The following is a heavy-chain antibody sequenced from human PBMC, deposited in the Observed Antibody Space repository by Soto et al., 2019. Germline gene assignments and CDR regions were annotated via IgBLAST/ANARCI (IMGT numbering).Heavy chain of an antibody. D-gene: IGHD2-15*01. CDR3: ARQGCSGGSCYETDTAMAMDV. Sequence: PGESLKTFCKGSGYSFTSYWMGWGRQMPGKGLEWMGIIYPGDSDTRYSPSFQGQVTISADKSISTAYLQWSSLKASDTAMYYCARQGCSGGSCYETDTAMAMDVWGQGTTVTVYS. J-gene: IGHJ6*02. CDR1: GYSFTSYW. V-gene: IGHV5-51*01. CDR2: IYPGDSDT.